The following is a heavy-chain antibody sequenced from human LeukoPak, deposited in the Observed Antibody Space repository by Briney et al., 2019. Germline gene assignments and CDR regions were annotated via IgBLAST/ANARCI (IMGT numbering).Heavy chain of an antibody. D-gene: IGHD2-21*02. CDR2: ISYDGSNK. CDR1: GFTFSSYA. Sequence: GGSLRLSCAASGFTFSSYAMHWVRQAPGKGLEWVAVISYDGSNKYYADSVKGRFTISRDNSKNTLYLQMNSLRAEDTAVYYCVRDPEASCGGDCAYWGQGTLVTVSS. V-gene: IGHV3-30-3*01. J-gene: IGHJ4*02. CDR3: VRDPEASCGGDCAY.